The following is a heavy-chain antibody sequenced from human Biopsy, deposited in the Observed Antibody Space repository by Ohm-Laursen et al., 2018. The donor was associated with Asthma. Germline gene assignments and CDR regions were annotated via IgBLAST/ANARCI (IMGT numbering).Heavy chain of an antibody. CDR3: ARVLTTEEGDTWFDP. J-gene: IGHJ5*02. Sequence: GDSVKVSCKVSGGTFSNYVFSWVRQAPGQGLEWMGGIIPMFGTTKYTQKFQARVSITADEATSTVYMELSSLRSEDTAVYYCARVLTTEEGDTWFDPWGQGTLVTVSS. D-gene: IGHD4-11*01. V-gene: IGHV1-69*13. CDR1: GGTFSNYV. CDR2: IIPMFGTT.